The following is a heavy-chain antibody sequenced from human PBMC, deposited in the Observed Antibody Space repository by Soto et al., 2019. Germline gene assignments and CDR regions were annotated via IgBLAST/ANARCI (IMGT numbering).Heavy chain of an antibody. CDR3: ARSVEGHFDY. D-gene: IGHD6-19*01. CDR2: MTSDMKTI. Sequence: EVQLVESGGGMVQPGGSLRLSCAASGFTFSVYSRNWIRHAPGKGLQWVSYMTSDMKTIHYAHSVQGRFTISRDNAKNLVYLQMTSLRDEDTAVYYCARSVEGHFDYWGQGALVTVSS. CDR1: GFTFSVYS. J-gene: IGHJ4*02. V-gene: IGHV3-48*02.